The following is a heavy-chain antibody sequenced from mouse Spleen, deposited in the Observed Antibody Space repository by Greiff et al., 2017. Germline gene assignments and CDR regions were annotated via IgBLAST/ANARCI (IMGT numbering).Heavy chain of an antibody. D-gene: IGHD2-14*01. J-gene: IGHJ2*01. V-gene: IGHV5-12*02. CDR2: ISNGGGST. Sequence: EVKLMESGGGLVQPGGSLKLSCATSGFTFSDYYMYWVRQTPEKRLEWVAYISNGGGSTYYPDTVKGRFTISRDNAKNTLYLQMSRLKSEDTAMYYCARRNRYDFYFDYWGQGTTLTVSS. CDR1: GFTFSDYY. CDR3: ARRNRYDFYFDY.